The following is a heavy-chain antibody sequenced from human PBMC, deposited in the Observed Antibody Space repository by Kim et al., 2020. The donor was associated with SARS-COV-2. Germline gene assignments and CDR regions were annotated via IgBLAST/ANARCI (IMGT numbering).Heavy chain of an antibody. CDR3: ARDTGYSYDLPFDP. V-gene: IGHV1-2*02. Sequence: ASVKVSCKASGYTFTGYYMHWVRQAPGQGLEWMGWINPNSGGTNYAQKFQGRVTMTRDTSISTAYMELSRLRSDDTAVYYCARDTGYSYDLPFDPWGQGTLVPVSS. D-gene: IGHD5-18*01. CDR2: INPNSGGT. J-gene: IGHJ5*02. CDR1: GYTFTGYY.